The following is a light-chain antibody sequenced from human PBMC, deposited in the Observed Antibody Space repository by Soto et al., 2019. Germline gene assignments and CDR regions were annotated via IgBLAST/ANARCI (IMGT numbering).Light chain of an antibody. Sequence: DIVLTQTPLSSPVTLGQPASISCRSSQSLLHSDGNTYLSWLQQRPGQPPRLLIYKTSNRFSGVPDRCSGSGAGTDVTLKISRVEAADVGVSYCMQPTQCPPYTFGQGTKLEI. CDR3: MQPTQCPPYT. CDR1: QSLLHSDGNTY. CDR2: KTS. V-gene: IGKV2-24*01. J-gene: IGKJ2*01.